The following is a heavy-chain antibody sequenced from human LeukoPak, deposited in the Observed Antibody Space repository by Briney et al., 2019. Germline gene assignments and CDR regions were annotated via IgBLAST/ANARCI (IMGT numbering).Heavy chain of an antibody. V-gene: IGHV3-66*01. D-gene: IGHD6-19*01. Sequence: GGSLRLSCAASGFTFSSYAMSWVRQAPGKGLEWVSLIYSGGSTYYADSVKGRFTISRDNSKNTLYLQMNNLRAEDTAVYYCAKVSVAGPFDNWGQGTLVTVSS. J-gene: IGHJ4*02. CDR3: AKVSVAGPFDN. CDR2: IYSGGST. CDR1: GFTFSSYA.